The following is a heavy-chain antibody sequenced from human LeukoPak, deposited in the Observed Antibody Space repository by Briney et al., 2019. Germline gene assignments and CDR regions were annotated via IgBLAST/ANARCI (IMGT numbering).Heavy chain of an antibody. Sequence: GGSLRLSCAASGLTLSRYWMTWVRQAPGKGLEWVSYISSSGSTIYYADFVKGRFTISRDNAKNSLYLQMNSLRAEDTAVYYCAELGITMIGGVWGKGTTVTISS. V-gene: IGHV3-48*03. D-gene: IGHD3-10*02. J-gene: IGHJ6*04. CDR3: AELGITMIGGV. CDR1: GLTLSRYW. CDR2: ISSSGSTI.